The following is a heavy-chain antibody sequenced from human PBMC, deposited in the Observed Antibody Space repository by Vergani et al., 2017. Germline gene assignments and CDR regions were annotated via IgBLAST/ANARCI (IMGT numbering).Heavy chain of an antibody. CDR2: INPNTGAT. Sequence: QVQLVQSGAEVKRPGASVKVSCKASGYTFTGYYLHWVRLAPGQGLEWMGWINPNTGATNYPQKFQGRVTMTRDTSISTTYMELSRLRSDYKAIYYCARDRQNWLLGTSCLNFWGQGTLVPVSS. J-gene: IGHJ4*02. V-gene: IGHV1-2*02. CDR1: GYTFTGYY. D-gene: IGHD2-2*01. CDR3: ARDRQNWLLGTSCLNF.